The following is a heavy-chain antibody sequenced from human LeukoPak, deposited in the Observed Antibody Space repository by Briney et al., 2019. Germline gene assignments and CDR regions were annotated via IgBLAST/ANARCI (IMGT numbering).Heavy chain of an antibody. CDR3: ARDPYSSSWYDYYYYYYMDV. Sequence: ASVKVSCKASGYTFTSYDINWVRQATGQGLEWVGWMNPNSGNTGYAQKFQGRVTMTRNTSISTAYMELSSLRSEDTAVYYCARDPYSSSWYDYYYYYYMDVWGKGTTVTVSS. V-gene: IGHV1-8*01. CDR1: GYTFTSYD. D-gene: IGHD6-13*01. CDR2: MNPNSGNT. J-gene: IGHJ6*03.